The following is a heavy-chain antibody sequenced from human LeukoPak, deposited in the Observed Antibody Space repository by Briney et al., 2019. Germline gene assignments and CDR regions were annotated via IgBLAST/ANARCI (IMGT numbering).Heavy chain of an antibody. CDR1: GFSFTNYA. J-gene: IGHJ1*01. D-gene: IGHD6-25*01. CDR3: ARRPVAAEYFQR. Sequence: GGSLRLSCTGSGFSFTNYAMHWVRQAPGEGLEWVAVISYDESKIYYADSVKGRFTISRDLSTDTLYLQMNSLTTEDTAMYFCARRPVAAEYFQRWGQGTLVTVPS. V-gene: IGHV3-30*03. CDR2: ISYDESKI.